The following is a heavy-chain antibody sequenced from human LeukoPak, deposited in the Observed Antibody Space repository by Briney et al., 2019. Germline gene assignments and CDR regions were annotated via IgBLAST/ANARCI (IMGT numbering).Heavy chain of an antibody. CDR3: AKEGYDSSGYYPYYFDY. J-gene: IGHJ4*02. Sequence: LSGGSLRLSCAASGFTFSSYAMSWVRQAPGKGLEWVSAISGSGGSTYYADSVKGRFTISRDNSKNTLYLQMNSLRAEDTAVYYCAKEGYDSSGYYPYYFDYWGQGTLVTVSS. CDR2: ISGSGGST. D-gene: IGHD3-22*01. CDR1: GFTFSSYA. V-gene: IGHV3-23*01.